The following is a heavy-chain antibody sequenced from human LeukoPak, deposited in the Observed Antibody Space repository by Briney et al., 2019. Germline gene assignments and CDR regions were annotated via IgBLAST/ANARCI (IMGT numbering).Heavy chain of an antibody. CDR3: ANRGYSYGYVDY. J-gene: IGHJ4*02. CDR2: IYYSGST. Sequence: SETLSLTCTVSGGSISSSSYYWGWIRQPPGKGLEWIGSIYYSGSTYYNPSLKSRVTISVDTSKSQFSLKLSSVTAADTAVYYCANRGYSYGYVDYWGQGTLVTVSS. CDR1: GGSISSSSYY. D-gene: IGHD5-18*01. V-gene: IGHV4-39*01.